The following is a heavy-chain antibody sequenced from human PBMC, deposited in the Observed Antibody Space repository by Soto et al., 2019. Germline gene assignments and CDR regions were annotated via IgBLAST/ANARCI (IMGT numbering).Heavy chain of an antibody. CDR1: GGPISSGGYY. CDR3: AREGSGRGLRYNWFDR. V-gene: IGHV4-31*03. D-gene: IGHD4-17*01. Sequence: SETLSLTCTVSGGPISSGGYYWSWIRQHPAKGLEWIGYIYYSGSTYYNQALKSRATISVDMSENQFSLKLTSVTAADTATFYCAREGSGRGLRYNWFDRWGQGTLVTVSS. J-gene: IGHJ5*02. CDR2: IYYSGST.